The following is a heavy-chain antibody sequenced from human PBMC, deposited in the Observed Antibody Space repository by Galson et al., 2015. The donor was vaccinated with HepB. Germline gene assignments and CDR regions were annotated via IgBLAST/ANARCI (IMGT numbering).Heavy chain of an antibody. J-gene: IGHJ4*02. V-gene: IGHV3-21*01. CDR3: ARDVSSSWYFPGDDGVRNQIVGFDY. CDR1: GFTFSSYS. CDR2: ISSSSSYI. D-gene: IGHD6-13*01. Sequence: SLRLSCAASGFTFSSYSMNWVRQAPGKGLEWVSSISSSSSYIYYADSVKGRFTISRDNAKNSLYLQMNSLRAEDTAVYYCARDVSSSWYFPGDDGVRNQIVGFDYWGQGTLVTVSS.